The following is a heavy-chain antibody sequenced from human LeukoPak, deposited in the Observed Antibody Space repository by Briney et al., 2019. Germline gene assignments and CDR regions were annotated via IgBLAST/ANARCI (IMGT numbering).Heavy chain of an antibody. V-gene: IGHV3-30-3*01. J-gene: IGHJ4*02. D-gene: IGHD5-12*01. CDR2: ISYDGGNK. CDR1: GFTFSSYA. Sequence: GGSLRLSCAASGFTFSSYAMHWVRQAPGKGLEWVAVISYDGGNKYYADSVKGRFTISRDNSKNTLYLQMNSLRAEDTAVYYCARDVVATIKGDYFDYWGQGTLVTVYS. CDR3: ARDVVATIKGDYFDY.